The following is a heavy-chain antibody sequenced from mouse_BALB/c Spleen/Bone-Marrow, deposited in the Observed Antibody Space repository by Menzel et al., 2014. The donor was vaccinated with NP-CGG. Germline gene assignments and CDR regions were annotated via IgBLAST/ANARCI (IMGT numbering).Heavy chain of an antibody. CDR2: IYPYNGGT. CDR3: ARLDGYYVVMGY. D-gene: IGHD2-3*01. Sequence: EVQLQQSGPELVKPGASVKISCKASGYTFTDYNMHWVKQSHGKSLEWIGYIYPYNGGTGYNQKFKSKATLAVDNSSSTAYKELRSLTSEDSAVYYCARLDGYYVVMGYWGQGTSVTVSS. CDR1: GYTFTDYN. J-gene: IGHJ4*01. V-gene: IGHV1S29*02.